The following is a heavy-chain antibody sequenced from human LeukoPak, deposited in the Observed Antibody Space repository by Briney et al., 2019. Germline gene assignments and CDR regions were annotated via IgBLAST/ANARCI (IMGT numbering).Heavy chain of an antibody. D-gene: IGHD5-24*01. CDR3: ARGRQDGYNSNWFDP. CDR2: IYYSGST. CDR1: GGSISSSSYY. Sequence: SETLSLTCTVSGGSISSSSYYWGWIRQPPGKGLEWIGSIYYSGSTYYNPSLKSRVTISVDTSKNQFSLKLSSVTAADTAVYYCARGRQDGYNSNWFDPWGQGTLVTVSS. V-gene: IGHV4-39*07. J-gene: IGHJ5*02.